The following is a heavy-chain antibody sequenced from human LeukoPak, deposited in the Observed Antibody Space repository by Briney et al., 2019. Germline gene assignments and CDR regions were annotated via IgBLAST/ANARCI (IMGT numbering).Heavy chain of an antibody. CDR1: AGSINSGDYY. D-gene: IGHD6-19*01. V-gene: IGHV4-34*01. J-gene: IGHJ4*02. CDR2: INHSGST. CDR3: ARVAVAGIDY. Sequence: SETLSLTCTVSAGSINSGDYYWSWIRQPPGKGLEWIGEINHSGSTNYNPSLKSRVTISVDTSKNQFSLKLSSVTAADTAVYYCARVAVAGIDYWGQGTLVTVSS.